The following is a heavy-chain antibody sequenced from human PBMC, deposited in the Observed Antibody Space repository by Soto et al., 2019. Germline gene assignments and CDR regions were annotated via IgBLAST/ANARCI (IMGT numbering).Heavy chain of an antibody. D-gene: IGHD3-10*01. J-gene: IGHJ6*03. CDR2: ISGSGGST. CDR1: GFTFSSYA. CDR3: AKDGPDYYGSGSYYIADYYYYMDV. V-gene: IGHV3-23*01. Sequence: EVQLLESGGGLVQPGGSLRLSCAASGFTFSSYAMSWVRQAPGKGLEWVSAISGSGGSTYYADSVKGRFTISRDNSKNTLYLQMNSLRAEDTAVYYCAKDGPDYYGSGSYYIADYYYYMDVWCKGTTVTVSS.